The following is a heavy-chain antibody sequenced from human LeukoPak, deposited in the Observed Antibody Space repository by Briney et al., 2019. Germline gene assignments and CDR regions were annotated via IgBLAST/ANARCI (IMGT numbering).Heavy chain of an antibody. Sequence: SETLSLTCTVSGGSINSYYWSWIRQPPGKGLEWIGYIYYSGSTNYNPSLKSRVTTSVDTSKNQFSLKLSSVTAADTAVYYCARLPWGFPPWFDPWGQGTLVTVSS. CDR2: IYYSGST. V-gene: IGHV4-59*01. CDR1: GGSINSYY. J-gene: IGHJ5*02. D-gene: IGHD3-16*01. CDR3: ARLPWGFPPWFDP.